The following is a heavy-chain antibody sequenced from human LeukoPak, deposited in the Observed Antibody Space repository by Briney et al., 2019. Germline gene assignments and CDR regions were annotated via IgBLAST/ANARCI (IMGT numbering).Heavy chain of an antibody. CDR2: FDPEDGES. Sequence: ASVKVSCKVSGASLSETSVHWVRQAPGQWLEWMGGFDPEDGESIFAQRFQGRFSMTEDTSTDTAYMELRSLRPEDTAVYYCATADKWEPLDYWGQGTLVTVSS. D-gene: IGHD1-26*01. J-gene: IGHJ4*02. CDR1: GASLSETS. V-gene: IGHV1-24*01. CDR3: ATADKWEPLDY.